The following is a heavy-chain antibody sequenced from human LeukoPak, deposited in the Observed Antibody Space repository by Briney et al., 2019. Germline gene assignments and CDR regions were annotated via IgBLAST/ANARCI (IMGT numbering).Heavy chain of an antibody. Sequence: SETLSLTCAVSEYAITSGYYWSWIRQTPGKGLEWIGNVFHSGKIYYNSSLKSRITVLVDTSANHFSLKLSSVTAADTAVYYCARVDGGWFDPWGQGTLVTVSS. CDR2: VFHSGKI. V-gene: IGHV4-38-2*01. D-gene: IGHD3-3*01. J-gene: IGHJ5*02. CDR1: EYAITSGYY. CDR3: ARVDGGWFDP.